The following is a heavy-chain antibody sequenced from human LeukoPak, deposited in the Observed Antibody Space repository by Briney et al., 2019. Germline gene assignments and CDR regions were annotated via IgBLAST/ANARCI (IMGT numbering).Heavy chain of an antibody. CDR1: GFTFRAYA. CDR3: ARDLQYYVAMDV. CDR2: IGSYNKQ. D-gene: IGHD3-10*02. V-gene: IGHV3-23*01. J-gene: IGHJ6*02. Sequence: SGGSLRLSCEASGFTFRAYAMTWVRQAPGQGLEWVSSIGSYNKQHYSESVKGRFAISRDNHKSMLFLQLNSLRAEDTALYYCARDLQYYVAMDVWGQGTTVTVSS.